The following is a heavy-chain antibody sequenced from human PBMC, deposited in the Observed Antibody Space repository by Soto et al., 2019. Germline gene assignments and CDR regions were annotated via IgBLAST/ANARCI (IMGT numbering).Heavy chain of an antibody. D-gene: IGHD3-10*01. V-gene: IGHV2-70*01. CDR2: IDWDDDK. CDR1: GFSLITIGMC. CDR3: ARRDYYGLYGMDV. J-gene: IGHJ6*02. Sequence: SGPTLGNPTQTLTLTCTFSGFSLITIGMCVSWIRQPPGKALEWLALIDWDDDKYYSTSLKTRLTISKDTSKNQVVLTMTNMDPVDTATYYCARRDYYGLYGMDVWGQGTTVTVSS.